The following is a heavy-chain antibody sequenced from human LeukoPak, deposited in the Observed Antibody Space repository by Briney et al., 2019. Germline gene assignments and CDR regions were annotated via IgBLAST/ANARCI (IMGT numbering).Heavy chain of an antibody. D-gene: IGHD4-11*01. CDR2: IYPGDSDT. V-gene: IGHV5-51*01. CDR1: GYSFTNYW. CDR3: AGVPRGYSNPFDY. J-gene: IGHJ4*02. Sequence: GESLKISCKGSGYSFTNYWIGWVRQMPGKGLEWMGIIYPGDSDTRYSPSFQGQVTISADKSINTAYLQWSSLKASDTAMYYCAGVPRGYSNPFDYWGQGTLVTVSS.